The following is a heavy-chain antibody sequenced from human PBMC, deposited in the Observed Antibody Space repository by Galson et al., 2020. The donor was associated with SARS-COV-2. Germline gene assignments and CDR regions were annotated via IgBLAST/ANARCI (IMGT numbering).Heavy chain of an antibody. Sequence: SETLSLTCTVSGGSISSSSYYWGWLRQPPGKGLEWIGSIYYSWSTYYNPSLKRRVTISVDTSKNQFSLKLSSVTAADTAVYYCARGPAGAFWSGPFGRGYYYYGMDVWGQGTTVTVSS. CDR1: GGSISSSSYY. V-gene: IGHV4-39*07. D-gene: IGHD3-3*01. CDR2: IYYSWST. CDR3: ARGPAGAFWSGPFGRGYYYYGMDV. J-gene: IGHJ6*02.